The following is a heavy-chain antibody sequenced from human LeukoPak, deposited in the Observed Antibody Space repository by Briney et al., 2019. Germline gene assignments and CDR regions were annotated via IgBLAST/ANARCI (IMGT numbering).Heavy chain of an antibody. V-gene: IGHV3-11*01. Sequence: GGSLRLSCAASGFTFSDYYMSWIRQAPGKGLEWVSYISSSGSTIYYADSVKGRFTISRDNAKNSLYLQMNSLRAEDTAVYYCARRSRRTGYCSSTSCYLPDYWGQGTLVTVSS. CDR2: ISSSGSTI. J-gene: IGHJ4*02. D-gene: IGHD2-2*01. CDR1: GFTFSDYY. CDR3: ARRSRRTGYCSSTSCYLPDY.